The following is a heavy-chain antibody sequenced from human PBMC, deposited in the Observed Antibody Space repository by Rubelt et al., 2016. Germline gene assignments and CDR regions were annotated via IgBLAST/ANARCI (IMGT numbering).Heavy chain of an antibody. CDR1: GGSISSTTSY. V-gene: IGHV4-39*01. Sequence: QLQLQESGPGLVKPSETLSLTCTVSGGSISSTTSYWGWIRQPPGKGLEWIGSIYYSGNTYYNPSLKSRITVSVDTSKNQFSRKLSSVTAADTAGYYCARNPAAAGTRHSRDYWGQGTLVTVSS. J-gene: IGHJ4*02. CDR2: IYYSGNT. D-gene: IGHD6-13*01. CDR3: ARNPAAAGTRHSRDY.